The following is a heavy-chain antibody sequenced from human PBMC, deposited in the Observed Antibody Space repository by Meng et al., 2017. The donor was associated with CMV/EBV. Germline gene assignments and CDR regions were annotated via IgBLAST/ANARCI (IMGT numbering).Heavy chain of an antibody. CDR2: ISSSSSTI. CDR3: ARDDDSSGYSYYYYYGMDA. V-gene: IGHV3-48*03. D-gene: IGHD3-22*01. CDR1: GFTFSSYE. Sequence: GESLKISCAASGFTFSSYEMNWVRQAPGKGLEWVSYISSSSSTIYYADSVKGRFTISRDNAKNSLYLQMNSLRAEDTAVYYCARDDDSSGYSYYYYYGMDAWGQGTTVTVSS. J-gene: IGHJ6*02.